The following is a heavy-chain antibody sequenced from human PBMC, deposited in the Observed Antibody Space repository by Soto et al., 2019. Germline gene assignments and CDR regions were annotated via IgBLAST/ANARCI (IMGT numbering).Heavy chain of an antibody. Sequence: PSETLSLTCTVSGGSISSYYWSWIRQPPGKGLEWIGYISDSGSTNYNPSLKSRVTISVDTSKTQFSLRLSSVTAADTAVYYCARETSWSGYFINWGQGTLVTVSS. CDR1: GGSISSYY. CDR3: ARETSWSGYFIN. D-gene: IGHD3-3*01. J-gene: IGHJ4*02. V-gene: IGHV4-59*01. CDR2: ISDSGST.